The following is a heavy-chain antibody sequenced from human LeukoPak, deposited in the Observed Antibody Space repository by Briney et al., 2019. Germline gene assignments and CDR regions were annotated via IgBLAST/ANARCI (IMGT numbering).Heavy chain of an antibody. J-gene: IGHJ4*02. V-gene: IGHV3-30*18. D-gene: IGHD5-12*01. CDR3: AKMVSGYEPDY. CDR2: ISYDGSNK. CDR1: GFTFSSYG. Sequence: GGSLRLSCAASGFTFSSYGMHWVRQAPGKGLEWVAVISYDGSNKYYADSVKGRFTISRDHSKNTLYLQMNSLRAEDTAVYYCAKMVSGYEPDYWGQGTLVTVSS.